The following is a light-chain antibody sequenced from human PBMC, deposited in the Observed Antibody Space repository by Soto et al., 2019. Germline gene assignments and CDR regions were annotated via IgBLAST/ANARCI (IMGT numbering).Light chain of an antibody. CDR3: SSYKGSSTLV. CDR2: EVS. Sequence: QSALTQPASVSGSPGQSITISCSGTSSDVGGYNYVSWYQQHPGKAPKLMIYEVSNRPSGVSNRFSGSKSGNTASLTISGLQAEDEPDYYCSSYKGSSTLVFGGGTKVTVL. V-gene: IGLV2-14*01. CDR1: SSDVGGYNY. J-gene: IGLJ3*02.